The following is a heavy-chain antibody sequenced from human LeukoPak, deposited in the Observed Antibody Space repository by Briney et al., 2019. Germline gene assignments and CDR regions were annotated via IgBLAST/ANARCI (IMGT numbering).Heavy chain of an antibody. V-gene: IGHV3-23*01. J-gene: IGHJ4*02. D-gene: IGHD2-15*01. CDR2: ISDSGGST. CDR1: GFTFSGYA. Sequence: PGGSLRLSCAASGFTFSGYAMSWVRQAPGKGLEWVSGISDSGGSTYYADSVKGHLTISRDNSKKTLYLQMNSLRAEDTAVYYCAKDRYCSGGSCYRGLRYWGQGTLVTVSS. CDR3: AKDRYCSGGSCYRGLRY.